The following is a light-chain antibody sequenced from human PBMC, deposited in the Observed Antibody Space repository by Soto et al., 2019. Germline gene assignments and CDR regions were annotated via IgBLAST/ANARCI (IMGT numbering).Light chain of an antibody. V-gene: IGKV1-5*01. CDR2: DAS. CDR3: QQYNSYSPT. Sequence: DIQMTQSPSTLSASAGDTVTVTCRASQSVSSWLAWYQQKPGKAPKLLIYDASSLESGVPSRFSGSGSGTEFTLTISSLQPDDFATYYCQQYNSYSPTFGGGTKVDI. CDR1: QSVSSW. J-gene: IGKJ4*01.